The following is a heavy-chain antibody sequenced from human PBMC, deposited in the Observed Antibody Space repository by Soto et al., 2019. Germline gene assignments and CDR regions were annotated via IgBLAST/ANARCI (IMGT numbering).Heavy chain of an antibody. Sequence: ASVKVSCKASGYTFTSYDINWVRQATGQGLEWMGWMNPNSGNTGYAQKFQGRVTMTRNTSISTAYMELSSLRSEDTAVYYCARANYDILTGYYWYYYYYGMDVWGQGTTGTAP. D-gene: IGHD3-9*01. CDR2: MNPNSGNT. CDR1: GYTFTSYD. J-gene: IGHJ6*02. V-gene: IGHV1-8*01. CDR3: ARANYDILTGYYWYYYYYGMDV.